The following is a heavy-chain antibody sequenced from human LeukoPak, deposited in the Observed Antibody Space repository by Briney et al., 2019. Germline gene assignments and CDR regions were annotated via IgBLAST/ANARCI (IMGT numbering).Heavy chain of an antibody. CDR2: INDDGKST. CDR1: GFNFRKTW. CDR3: AKDLFSVFVVVTATYFDY. V-gene: IGHV3-74*01. Sequence: GGSLRLSCSASGFNFRKTWMQWVRQAPGKGLVWVSQINDDGKSTGYADSVKGRFTISRDKSKNTLYLQMNSLRAEDTAVYYCAKDLFSVFVVVTATYFDYWGQGTLVTVSS. D-gene: IGHD2-21*02. J-gene: IGHJ4*02.